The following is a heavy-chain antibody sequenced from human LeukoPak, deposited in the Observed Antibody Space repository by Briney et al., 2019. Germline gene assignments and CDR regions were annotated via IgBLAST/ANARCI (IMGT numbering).Heavy chain of an antibody. CDR1: GYTFAIYY. Sequence: ASVKVSCKASGYTFAIYYIHWVRQAPGQGLEWMGWITPDSGRTHNAQRFQGRVTMGRDTSTSTAYMELNKLTSDDTAVYYCARALPTGYSSSWYQHWGQGTLVTVSS. D-gene: IGHD6-13*01. J-gene: IGHJ1*01. V-gene: IGHV1-2*02. CDR2: ITPDSGRT. CDR3: ARALPTGYSSSWYQH.